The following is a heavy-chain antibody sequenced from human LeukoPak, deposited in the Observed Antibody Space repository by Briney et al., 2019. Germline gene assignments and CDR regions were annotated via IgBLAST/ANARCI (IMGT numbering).Heavy chain of an antibody. V-gene: IGHV3-48*04. CDR2: ISSSSSTI. J-gene: IGHJ3*02. CDR3: ARDEGWSHYDILTGYYKSHAFDI. D-gene: IGHD3-9*01. Sequence: PGVSLRPSCAASGFTFSSYSMNWVRQAPGKGLEWVSYISSSSSTIYYADSVKGRFTISRDNAKNSLYLQMNSLRAEDTAVYYCARDEGWSHYDILTGYYKSHAFDIWGQGTMVTVSS. CDR1: GFTFSSYS.